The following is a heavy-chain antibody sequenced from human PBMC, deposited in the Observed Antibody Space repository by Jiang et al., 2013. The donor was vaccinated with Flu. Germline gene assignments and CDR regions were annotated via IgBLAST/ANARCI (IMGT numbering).Heavy chain of an antibody. Sequence: VQLLESGGGLVQPGGSLRLSCAASGFTVSSNYMSWVRQAPGKGLEWVSVIYSGGSTYYADSVKGRFTISRDNSKNTLYLQMNSLRAEDTAVYYCARAPQDSSSWYLGFDYWGQGTLVTVSS. D-gene: IGHD6-13*01. CDR3: ARAPQDSSSWYLGFDY. CDR1: GFTVSSNY. J-gene: IGHJ4*02. V-gene: IGHV3-66*02. CDR2: IYSGGST.